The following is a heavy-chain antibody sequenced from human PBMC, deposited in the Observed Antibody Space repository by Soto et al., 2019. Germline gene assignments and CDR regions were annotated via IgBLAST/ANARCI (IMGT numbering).Heavy chain of an antibody. V-gene: IGHV1-8*01. CDR2: MNPNSGNT. CDR3: ARSTTHYYYYGMDV. CDR1: GYTFTSYD. Sequence: ASVKVSCKASGYTFTSYDINWVRQATGQGLEWMGWMNPNSGNTGYAQKFQGRVTMTRNTSISTAYMELSSLRSEDTAVYYCARSTTHYYYYGMDVWGQGTTVTVSS. J-gene: IGHJ6*02. D-gene: IGHD4-17*01.